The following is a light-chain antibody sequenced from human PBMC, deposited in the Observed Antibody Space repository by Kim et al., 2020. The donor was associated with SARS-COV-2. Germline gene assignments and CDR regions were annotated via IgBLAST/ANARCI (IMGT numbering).Light chain of an antibody. J-gene: IGKJ1*01. V-gene: IGKV1-27*01. CDR1: QGISNY. CDR2: AAS. CDR3: QKYNSAPRT. Sequence: AAVGDRVTITGRASQGISNYLAWYQQKPGKVPKLLIYAASALQSGVPSRFSGSGSGTDFTLTISSLQPEDVATYYCQKYNSAPRTFGRGTKVDIK.